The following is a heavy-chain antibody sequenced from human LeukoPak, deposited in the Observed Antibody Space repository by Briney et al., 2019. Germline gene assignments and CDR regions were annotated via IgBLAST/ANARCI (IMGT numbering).Heavy chain of an antibody. V-gene: IGHV3-7*01. Sequence: PGGSLRLSCEVSGYTFSNHWMSWVRQAPGKGLEWVANIKQDGGEKYYVDSVKGRFTISRDNAKRSLYLQMNSLRADDTAVYYCAGGSGTSHVGFFDLWGHGTLVTVSS. CDR2: IKQDGGEK. CDR1: GYTFSNHW. CDR3: AGGSGTSHVGFFDL. D-gene: IGHD3-10*01. J-gene: IGHJ2*01.